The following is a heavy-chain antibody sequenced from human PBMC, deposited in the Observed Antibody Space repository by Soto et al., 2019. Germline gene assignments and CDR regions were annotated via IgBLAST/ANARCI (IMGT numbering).Heavy chain of an antibody. CDR3: ARHIVVGTSNYYYYGVDV. J-gene: IGHJ6*02. Sequence: PSETLSLTCTVSGGSISSYYWSWIRQPPGKGLEWIGYIYYSGSTNYNPSLKSRVTISVDTSKNQFSLKLSSVTAADTAVYYCARHIVVGTSNYYYYGVDVWGQGTTVTVSS. D-gene: IGHD1-26*01. V-gene: IGHV4-59*08. CDR1: GGSISSYY. CDR2: IYYSGST.